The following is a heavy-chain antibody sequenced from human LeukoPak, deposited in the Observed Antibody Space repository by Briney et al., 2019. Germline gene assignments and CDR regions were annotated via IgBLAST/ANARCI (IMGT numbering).Heavy chain of an antibody. CDR3: XXXXGXXXVXXAXXPHNYFDY. J-gene: IGHJ4*02. Sequence: CXASXYTFTSYYMHWVRQAPGQGREGMGVINPSGGSTIYAEKFEGRVTITRDTSKSTVYMEVRSQRCEEGGVYECXXXXGXXXVXXAXXPHNYFDYWGQGTLVTVSS. CDR1: XYTFTSYY. V-gene: IGHV1-46*01. CDR2: INPSGGST.